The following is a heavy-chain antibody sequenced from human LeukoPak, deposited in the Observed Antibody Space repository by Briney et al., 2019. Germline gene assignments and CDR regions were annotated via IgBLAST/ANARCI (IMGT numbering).Heavy chain of an antibody. V-gene: IGHV4-39*01. CDR2: IYYDGRT. CDR3: ARLCQVTSCAKFDY. Sequence: SETLSLTCTVSGGSISNSDYYWCWIRQPPGKGLEWIGNIYYDGRTYSNASLKSRVTLSVDTSNNQFSLKLSSVTAADTAVYYCARLCQVTSCAKFDYWGQGIQVTVSS. D-gene: IGHD2-21*02. J-gene: IGHJ4*02. CDR1: GGSISNSDYY.